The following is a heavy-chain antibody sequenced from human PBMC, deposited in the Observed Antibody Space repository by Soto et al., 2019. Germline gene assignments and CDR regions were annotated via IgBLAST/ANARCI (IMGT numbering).Heavy chain of an antibody. Sequence: EVQLVESGGGLVKPGGSLRLSCAASGFTFSNAWMSWVRQAPGKGLEWVGRIKSKTDGGTTDYAAPVKGRFTISRDDSKNTLYLQMNSLKTEDTAVYYCTTRGRKDYDILTGYPYYFDYWGQGTLVTVSS. J-gene: IGHJ4*02. CDR2: IKSKTDGGTT. D-gene: IGHD3-9*01. CDR3: TTRGRKDYDILTGYPYYFDY. CDR1: GFTFSNAW. V-gene: IGHV3-15*01.